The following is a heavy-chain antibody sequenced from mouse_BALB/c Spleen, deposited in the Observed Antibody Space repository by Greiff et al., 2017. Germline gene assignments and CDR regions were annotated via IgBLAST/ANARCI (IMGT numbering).Heavy chain of an antibody. Sequence: QVQLKESGPGLVAPSQSLSITCTVSGFSLTNYGVHWVRQPPGKGLEWLGVIWAGGSTNYNSALMSRLSISKDNSKSQVFLKMNSLQTDDTAMYYCARDQGYGKGAMDYWGQGTSVTVSS. D-gene: IGHD1-1*01. J-gene: IGHJ4*01. CDR2: IWAGGST. CDR1: GFSLTNYG. CDR3: ARDQGYGKGAMDY. V-gene: IGHV2-9*02.